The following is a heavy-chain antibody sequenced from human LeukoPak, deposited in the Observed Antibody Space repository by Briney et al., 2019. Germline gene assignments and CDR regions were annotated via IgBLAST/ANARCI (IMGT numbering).Heavy chain of an antibody. CDR1: GFTFTSAW. J-gene: IGHJ4*02. CDR2: IKSKADGETT. D-gene: IGHD3-9*01. CDR3: STLTSRYLPDS. V-gene: IGHV3-15*07. Sequence: PGGSLRLSCAASGFTFTSAWMNWVRQAPGKGLEWVGRIKSKADGETTDYAAPVKGRFTFSRDDSKNMLYLQMNGLKSEDTAVYYCSTLTSRYLPDSWGQGTLVTVSS.